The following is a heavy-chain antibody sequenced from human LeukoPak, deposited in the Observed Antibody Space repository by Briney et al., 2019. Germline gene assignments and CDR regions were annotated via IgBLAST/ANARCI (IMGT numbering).Heavy chain of an antibody. CDR3: ARRRWSAFDM. J-gene: IGHJ3*02. CDR1: GFTFSTYW. V-gene: IGHV3-7*01. CDR2: IKQDGSEK. D-gene: IGHD4-23*01. Sequence: GGSLRLSCAASGFTFSTYWISWVRQAPGKGLKWVANIKQDGSEKYYVDSVKGRFTISGDNAKNSLYLQMNSLRAEDTAVYYCARRRWSAFDMWGQGTMVTVSS.